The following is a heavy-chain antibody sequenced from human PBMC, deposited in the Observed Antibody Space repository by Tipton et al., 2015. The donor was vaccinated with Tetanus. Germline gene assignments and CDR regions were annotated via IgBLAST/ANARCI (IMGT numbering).Heavy chain of an antibody. Sequence: GLVKPSETLSLTCAVYGGSFSGYYWSWIRQPPGKGLEWIGEINHSGSTNYNPSLKSRVTISVDTSKNQFSLKLSSVTAADTAVYYCARGKIAVAGTRNWFDPWGQGTLVTVSS. CDR2: INHSGST. V-gene: IGHV4-34*01. CDR1: GGSFSGYY. J-gene: IGHJ5*02. D-gene: IGHD6-13*01. CDR3: ARGKIAVAGTRNWFDP.